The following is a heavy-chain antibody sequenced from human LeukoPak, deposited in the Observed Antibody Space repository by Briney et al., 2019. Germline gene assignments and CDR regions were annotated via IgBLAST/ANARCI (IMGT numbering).Heavy chain of an antibody. Sequence: GGSLRLSCAASGFTFSSYGMHWVRQAPGKGLEWVAFIRYDGSNKYYADSVKGRFTISRDNSKNTLYLQMNSLRAEDTAVYYCANPKSPYYDFWSGYYQFDYWGQGTLVTVSS. J-gene: IGHJ4*02. V-gene: IGHV3-30*02. CDR2: IRYDGSNK. CDR1: GFTFSSYG. CDR3: ANPKSPYYDFWSGYYQFDY. D-gene: IGHD3-3*01.